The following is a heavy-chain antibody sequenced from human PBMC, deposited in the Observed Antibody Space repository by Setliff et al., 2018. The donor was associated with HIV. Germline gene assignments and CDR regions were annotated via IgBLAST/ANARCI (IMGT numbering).Heavy chain of an antibody. Sequence: ASVKVSCKGSGNTFSSSTISWVRQAPGQGLEWMGLINPSGGRTSYAQKFQGRLTMTRDTSISTAYIELSRLRSDDTALSYCARTLYSSFSSFDYWGQGTLVTVS. J-gene: IGHJ4*02. D-gene: IGHD6-19*01. CDR3: ARTLYSSFSSFDY. CDR1: GNTFSSST. V-gene: IGHV1-46*01. CDR2: INPSGGRT.